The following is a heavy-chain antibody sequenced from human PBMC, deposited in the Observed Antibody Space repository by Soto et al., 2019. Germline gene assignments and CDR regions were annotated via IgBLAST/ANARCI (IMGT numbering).Heavy chain of an antibody. V-gene: IGHV3-21*01. Sequence: EVQLVESGGGLVKPGGSLRLSCAASGFTFSSYSMNWVRQAPGKGLEWVSSISSSSSYIYYADSVKGRFTISRDNAKNSLYLQMNSLRAEDTAVYYCARHRHFDWLLPSFDYWGQGTLVTVSS. CDR2: ISSSSSYI. D-gene: IGHD3-9*01. CDR1: GFTFSSYS. CDR3: ARHRHFDWLLPSFDY. J-gene: IGHJ4*02.